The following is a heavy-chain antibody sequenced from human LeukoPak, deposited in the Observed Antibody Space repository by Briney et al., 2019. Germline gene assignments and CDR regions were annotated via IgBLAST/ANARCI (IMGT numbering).Heavy chain of an antibody. J-gene: IGHJ4*02. CDR1: GGSFSGYY. D-gene: IGHD3-10*01. Sequence: SETLSLTCAVYGGSFSGYYWGWIRQPPGKGLEWIGEINHSGSTNYNPSLKSRVTISVDTSKNQFSLKLSSVTAADTAVYYCVYYYGSGSVEYWGQGTLVTVSS. CDR3: VYYYGSGSVEY. CDR2: INHSGST. V-gene: IGHV4-34*01.